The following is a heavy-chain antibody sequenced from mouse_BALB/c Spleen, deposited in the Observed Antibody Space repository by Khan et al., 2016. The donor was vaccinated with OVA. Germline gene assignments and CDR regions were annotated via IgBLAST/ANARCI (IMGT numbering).Heavy chain of an antibody. Sequence: EVELVESGGGFVKPGESLKLSCAASGFTFSSYTMSWVRQTPEKRLVWVATISSGGSYTYYPDSVKGRFTISRDNAKNTLYLQMTSLKSEDTAMYYCTRGESYYGNPYAMDYWGQGTSVTVSS. CDR1: GFTFSSYT. J-gene: IGHJ4*01. V-gene: IGHV5-6-4*01. CDR2: ISSGGSYT. CDR3: TRGESYYGNPYAMDY. D-gene: IGHD2-1*01.